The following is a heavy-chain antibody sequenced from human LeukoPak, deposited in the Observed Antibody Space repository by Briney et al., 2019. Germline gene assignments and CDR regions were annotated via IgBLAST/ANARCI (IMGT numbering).Heavy chain of an antibody. CDR2: INHGGST. V-gene: IGHV4-34*01. Sequence: SGTLSLTCAVYGGSFSDYYWSWIRQPPGKGLEWIGEINHGGSTNYSLSLKSRVTILVDTSKNQFSLKVNSVTAADTAVYYCARRSYSTTWHFDYWSRGTLVTVSS. D-gene: IGHD6-13*01. J-gene: IGHJ4*02. CDR3: ARRSYSTTWHFDY. CDR1: GGSFSDYY.